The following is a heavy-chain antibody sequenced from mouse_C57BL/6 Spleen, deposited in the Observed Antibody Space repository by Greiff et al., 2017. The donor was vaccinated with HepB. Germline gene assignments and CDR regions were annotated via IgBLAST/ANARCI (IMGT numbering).Heavy chain of an antibody. CDR1: GFSLTSYG. V-gene: IGHV2-2*01. J-gene: IGHJ1*03. D-gene: IGHD1-1*01. Sequence: QVQLKESGPGLVQPSQSLSITCTVSGFSLTSYGVHWVRQSPGKGLEWLGVIWSGGSTDYNAAFISRLSISKDNSKSQVFFKMNSLQADDTAIYYCARNSLFYYGSSNWYFDVWGTGTTVTVSS. CDR2: IWSGGST. CDR3: ARNSLFYYGSSNWYFDV.